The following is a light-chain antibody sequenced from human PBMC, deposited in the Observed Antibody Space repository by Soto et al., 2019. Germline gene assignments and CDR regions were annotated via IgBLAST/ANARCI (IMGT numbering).Light chain of an antibody. CDR1: SSDVGAYNY. J-gene: IGLJ1*01. Sequence: QSAVAQPASVSGSPGQSITISCTGTSSDVGAYNYVSWYQQHPGKAPKLMIYEVRGRPSGVSNRFSGSKSGNTASLTISGLQAEDEGDYFCSSYGSTSARYVFGTGTKLTVL. CDR3: SSYGSTSARYV. V-gene: IGLV2-14*01. CDR2: EVR.